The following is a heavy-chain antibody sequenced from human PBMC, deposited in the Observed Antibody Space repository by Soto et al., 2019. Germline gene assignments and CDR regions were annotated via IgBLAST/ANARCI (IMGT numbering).Heavy chain of an antibody. CDR2: IYYSGST. CDR3: ASLDTATVTFDY. J-gene: IGHJ4*02. V-gene: IGHV4-39*01. CDR1: GGSISSSSYY. Sequence: PSETLSLTCTVSGGSISSSSYYWGWIRQPPGKGLEWIGGIYYSGSTYYNPSLKSRVTISVDTSKNQFSLKLSSVTAADTAVYYCASLDTATVTFDYWGQGTLVTVSS. D-gene: IGHD5-18*01.